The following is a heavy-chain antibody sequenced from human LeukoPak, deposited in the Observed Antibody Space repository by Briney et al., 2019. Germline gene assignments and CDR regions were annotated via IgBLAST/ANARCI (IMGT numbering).Heavy chain of an antibody. D-gene: IGHD3-16*01. CDR1: GFTFSDYP. CDR3: ARDSPYHDY. CDR2: ISHDGRNK. Sequence: GGSLRLSCVASGFTFSDYPMYWVRQAPGKGLEWVAVISHDGRNKFYADSVRGRFTVSRDDSKNTPNLQMNSLRPEDTAVYYCARDSPYHDYWGQGSLVTGSS. V-gene: IGHV3-30*04. J-gene: IGHJ4*02.